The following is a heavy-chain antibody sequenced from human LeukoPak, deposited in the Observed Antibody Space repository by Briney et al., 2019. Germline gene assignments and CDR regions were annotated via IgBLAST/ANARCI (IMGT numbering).Heavy chain of an antibody. J-gene: IGHJ4*02. V-gene: IGHV4-39*07. CDR2: IYHTGST. CDR3: ARDHSSSSEDY. Sequence: SETLSLTCTVSGGSISTSNYYWGWIRQPPGKGLEWIGSIYHTGSTYHNPSLKSRVTISVDASKNQFSLKLNSVTAADTAVYYCARDHSSSSEDYWGQGTLVTVSS. D-gene: IGHD6-13*01. CDR1: GGSISTSNYY.